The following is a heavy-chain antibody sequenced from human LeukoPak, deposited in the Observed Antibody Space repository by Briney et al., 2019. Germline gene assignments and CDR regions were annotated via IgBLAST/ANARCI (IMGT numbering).Heavy chain of an antibody. D-gene: IGHD2-15*01. Sequence: GGSLRLSCAASGFTFSSYAMSWVRQAPGKGLEWVSAISGSGGSTYYADSVKGRFTISRDNSKNTLYLQMNSLSAEDTDVYSCEKDGLRLGAAFWGQGTLVTVSS. J-gene: IGHJ4*02. V-gene: IGHV3-23*01. CDR1: GFTFSSYA. CDR2: ISGSGGST. CDR3: EKDGLRLGAAF.